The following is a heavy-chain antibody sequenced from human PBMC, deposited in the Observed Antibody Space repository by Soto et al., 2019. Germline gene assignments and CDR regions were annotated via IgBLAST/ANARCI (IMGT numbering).Heavy chain of an antibody. D-gene: IGHD2-2*01. V-gene: IGHV3-33*01. Sequence: QVQLVESGGGVVQPGRSLRLSCAASGFTFSSYGMHWVRQAPGKGLEWVAVIWYDGSNKYYADSVKGRFTISRDNSKNTLYLQMNSLRADDTAVYYCARDRSTVLVPAAIDYFDYWGQGTLVTVSS. CDR1: GFTFSSYG. CDR3: ARDRSTVLVPAAIDYFDY. CDR2: IWYDGSNK. J-gene: IGHJ4*02.